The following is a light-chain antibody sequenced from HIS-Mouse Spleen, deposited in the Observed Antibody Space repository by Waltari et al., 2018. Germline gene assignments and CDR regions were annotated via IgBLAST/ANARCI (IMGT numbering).Light chain of an antibody. CDR3: SSYTSSSFNVV. CDR2: DVS. J-gene: IGLJ2*01. V-gene: IGLV2-14*03. CDR1: SSDGGGYNY. Sequence: QSALTQPASVSGSPGQSITISCTGTSSDGGGYNYVSWYQQHPGKAPKIMFYDVSNRPSGVSKRFSGSKSGNTASLTISGLQAEDEADYYCSSYTSSSFNVVFGGGTKLTVL.